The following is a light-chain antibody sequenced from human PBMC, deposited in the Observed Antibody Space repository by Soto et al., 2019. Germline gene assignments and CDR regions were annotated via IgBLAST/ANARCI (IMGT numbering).Light chain of an antibody. CDR2: DVS. CDR1: SSDVGGHNY. Sequence: QSVLTQPASVSGSPGQSITISCTGTSSDVGGHNYVSWYQQHPGKAPKVIVYDVSNRPSGVSDRFSGSKSGNTASLTISGLQAEDEADYYCISNTSTPSYVFGTGTKVTVL. V-gene: IGLV2-14*01. CDR3: ISNTSTPSYV. J-gene: IGLJ1*01.